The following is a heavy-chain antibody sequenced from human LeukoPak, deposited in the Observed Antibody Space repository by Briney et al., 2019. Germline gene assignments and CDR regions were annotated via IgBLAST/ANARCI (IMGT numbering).Heavy chain of an antibody. D-gene: IGHD4-17*01. CDR3: ARDLYGDYVVDY. CDR1: GGSITSYY. CDR2: IYYNGRT. Sequence: SETLSLTCTVSGGSITSYYWSWIRQPPGKGLEWIGYIYYNGRTNYNPSLKSRVTISVDTSKNQFSLKLSSVTAADTAVYYCARDLYGDYVVDYWGQGTLVTVSS. V-gene: IGHV4-59*01. J-gene: IGHJ4*02.